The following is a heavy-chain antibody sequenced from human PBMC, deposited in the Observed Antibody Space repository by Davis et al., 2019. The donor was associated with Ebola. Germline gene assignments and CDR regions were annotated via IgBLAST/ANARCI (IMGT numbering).Heavy chain of an antibody. CDR1: GYSFADFW. V-gene: IGHV5-51*01. J-gene: IGHJ5*02. Sequence: GESLKISCQGSGYSFADFWVAWVRQMPGTGLEWMGIIYPGDSDTRYSPSFQGQVTISADKSIRTAYLQWSSLKASDTAMYYWARLREYQPAGFDPWGQGTLVTVSS. CDR2: IYPGDSDT. D-gene: IGHD2-2*01. CDR3: ARLREYQPAGFDP.